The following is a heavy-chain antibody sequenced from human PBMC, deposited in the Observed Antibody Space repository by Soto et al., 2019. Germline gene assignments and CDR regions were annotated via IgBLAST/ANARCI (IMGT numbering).Heavy chain of an antibody. CDR2: ISWNSGSI. J-gene: IGHJ6*02. V-gene: IGHV3-9*01. Sequence: GGSLRLSCAASGFTFDDYAMHWVRQAPGKGLEWVSGISWNSGSIGYADSVKGRFTISRDNAKNSLYLQMNSLTAEDTALYYCARAPGYYGMDVWGQGTTVTVSS. CDR3: ARAPGYYGMDV. CDR1: GFTFDDYA.